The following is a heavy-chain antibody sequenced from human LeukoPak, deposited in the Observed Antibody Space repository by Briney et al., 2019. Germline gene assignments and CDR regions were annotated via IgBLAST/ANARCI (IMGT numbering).Heavy chain of an antibody. D-gene: IGHD2-21*02. CDR2: IYPSGSP. Sequence: PSETLSLTCTVSGGSISSYYWSWIRQPAGKGLEWIGRIYPSGSPNYNPSLKSRVTMSVDASKKQLSLNLSSVTAADTAVYYCARHQDPFLPIKHIVVVTASFDYWGQGTLVTVSS. CDR1: GGSISSYY. V-gene: IGHV4-4*07. CDR3: ARHQDPFLPIKHIVVVTASFDY. J-gene: IGHJ4*02.